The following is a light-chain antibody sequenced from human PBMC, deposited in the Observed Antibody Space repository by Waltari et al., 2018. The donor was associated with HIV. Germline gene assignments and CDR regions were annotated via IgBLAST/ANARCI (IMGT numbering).Light chain of an antibody. CDR2: EVI. V-gene: IGLV2-14*01. CDR3: SSYTSSSTLGV. CDR1: SIDFGSYNY. Sequence: QSALTQPASVSWSPGQSITISCTGTSIDFGSYNYVYWYQQHPGKAPKTMIYEVINCPLGVVDRFSGSKSGNTASLTISGIQAEDEADYYCSSYTSSSTLGVFGGGTKLTVL. J-gene: IGLJ2*01.